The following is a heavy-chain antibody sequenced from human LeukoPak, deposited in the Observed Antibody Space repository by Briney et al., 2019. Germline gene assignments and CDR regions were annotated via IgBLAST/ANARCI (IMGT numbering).Heavy chain of an antibody. CDR3: ARGAYGSGSYYNYYGMDV. D-gene: IGHD3-10*01. V-gene: IGHV5-51*01. J-gene: IGHJ6*02. CDR2: IYPDDSDA. Sequence: KIGESLKISCKGSGYTFATRWLAWVRQMPGRGLEWMGIIYPDDSDAIYSPSFQGQVTISADKSISTAYLQWSSLKASDSAMYYCARGAYGSGSYYNYYGMDVWGQGTTVTVSS. CDR1: GYTFATRW.